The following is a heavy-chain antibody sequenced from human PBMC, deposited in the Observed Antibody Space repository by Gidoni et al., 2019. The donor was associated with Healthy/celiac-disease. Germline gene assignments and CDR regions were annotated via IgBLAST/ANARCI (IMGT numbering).Heavy chain of an antibody. D-gene: IGHD6-6*01. CDR2: IYYSGST. CDR1: GGSISSSSYY. CDR3: ARRPYSSSLTFDY. J-gene: IGHJ4*02. V-gene: IGHV4-39*01. Sequence: QLQLQESGPGLVKPSETLSLTCTVSGGSISSSSYYWGWIRQPPGKGLEWIGSIYYSGSTYYNPSLKSRVTISVDTSKNQFSLKLSSVTAADTAVYYCARRPYSSSLTFDYWGQGTLVTVSS.